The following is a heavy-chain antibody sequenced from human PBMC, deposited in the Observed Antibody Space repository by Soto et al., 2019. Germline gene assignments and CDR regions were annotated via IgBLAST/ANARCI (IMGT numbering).Heavy chain of an antibody. J-gene: IGHJ4*02. CDR1: GFTFSSYG. CDR2: ISYDGSNK. V-gene: IGHV3-30*03. Sequence: GGSLRLSCAASGFTFSSYGMHWVRQAPGKGLEWVAVISYDGSNKYYADSVKGRFTISRDNAKNSLYLQMNSLRAEDTAVYYCARSVVAGEGFGYWGQGTLVTVSS. D-gene: IGHD6-19*01. CDR3: ARSVVAGEGFGY.